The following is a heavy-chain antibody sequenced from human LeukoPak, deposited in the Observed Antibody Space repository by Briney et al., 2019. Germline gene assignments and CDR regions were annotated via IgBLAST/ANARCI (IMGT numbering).Heavy chain of an antibody. CDR1: GYTLTELS. CDR2: FDPEDGET. V-gene: IGHV1-24*01. D-gene: IGHD4-17*01. CDR3: ATDVTTGEGYFDY. J-gene: IGHJ4*02. Sequence: ASVKVSCKVSGYTLTELSMNWVRQAPGKGLEWMGGFDPEDGETIYAQKFQGRVTMTEDTSTDTAYMELSSLRSEDTAVYYCATDVTTGEGYFDYWGQGTLVTVSS.